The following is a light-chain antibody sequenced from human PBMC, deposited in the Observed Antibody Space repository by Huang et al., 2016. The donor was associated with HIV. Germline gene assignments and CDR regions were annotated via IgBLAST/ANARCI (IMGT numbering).Light chain of an antibody. CDR1: QSVTRNY. J-gene: IGKJ2*03. CDR2: GAS. Sequence: EIVLPQSPDTLSLSPGERATVSCRASQSVTRNYLAWYQQRPGQAPKLLIYGASTRATGIPDRFSGSGSGTDFTLTISRLAPEDFAVYYCQQFGSSPPYSFGQGTKLEIK. V-gene: IGKV3-20*01. CDR3: QQFGSSPPYS.